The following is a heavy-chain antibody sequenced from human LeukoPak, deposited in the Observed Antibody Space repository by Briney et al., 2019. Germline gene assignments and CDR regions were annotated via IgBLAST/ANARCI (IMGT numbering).Heavy chain of an antibody. Sequence: ASVKVSCKASGYTFTGYYMHWVRQAPGQGLEWMGWINPNSGGTNYAQKFQGRVTMTRDTSISTAYMELSRLRSDDTAVYYCARDLRRWARLIDIVVVPAAIDAFDIWGQGTMVTVSS. V-gene: IGHV1-2*02. CDR2: INPNSGGT. J-gene: IGHJ3*02. D-gene: IGHD2-2*02. CDR1: GYTFTGYY. CDR3: ARDLRRWARLIDIVVVPAAIDAFDI.